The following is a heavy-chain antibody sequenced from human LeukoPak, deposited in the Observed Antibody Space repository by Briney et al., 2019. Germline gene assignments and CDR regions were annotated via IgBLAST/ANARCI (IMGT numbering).Heavy chain of an antibody. V-gene: IGHV4-34*01. CDR1: GASINNYY. Sequence: SETLSLTCTVSGASINNYYWSWIRQPPGKGLEWIGEINHSGSTNYNPSLKSRVTISVDTSKNQFSLKLSSVTAADTAVYYCARGRDGNTWIFDYWGQGTLVTVSS. CDR2: INHSGST. D-gene: IGHD5-12*01. J-gene: IGHJ4*02. CDR3: ARGRDGNTWIFDY.